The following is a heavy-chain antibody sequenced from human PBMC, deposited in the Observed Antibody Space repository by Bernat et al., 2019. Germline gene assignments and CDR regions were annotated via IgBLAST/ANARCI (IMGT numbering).Heavy chain of an antibody. V-gene: IGHV3-23*01. CDR2: ISDSGGGT. D-gene: IGHD1-14*01. CDR3: AKVLSPPEPPDWYYFDY. CDR1: GFTFSSYA. Sequence: EVQLLESGGGLVQPGGSLRLSCAASGFTFSSYAMNWVRQAPGKGLEWVSGISDSGGGTYYTDSLKCRFTISRDNSKNTLYLQMNSLRAEDTAVYYCAKVLSPPEPPDWYYFDYWGQGTLVTVSS. J-gene: IGHJ4*02.